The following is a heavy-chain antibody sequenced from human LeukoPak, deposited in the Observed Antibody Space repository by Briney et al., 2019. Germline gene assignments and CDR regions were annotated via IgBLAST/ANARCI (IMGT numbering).Heavy chain of an antibody. Sequence: GGPLRLSCAASGFTFSSYAMSWVRQAPGKGLEWVSAISGSGGSTYYADSVKGRFTISRDNSKNTLYLQMNSLRAEDTAVYYCAKEYAIFGVVMNAFDIWGQGTMVTVSS. V-gene: IGHV3-23*01. J-gene: IGHJ3*02. CDR2: ISGSGGST. CDR3: AKEYAIFGVVMNAFDI. D-gene: IGHD3-3*01. CDR1: GFTFSSYA.